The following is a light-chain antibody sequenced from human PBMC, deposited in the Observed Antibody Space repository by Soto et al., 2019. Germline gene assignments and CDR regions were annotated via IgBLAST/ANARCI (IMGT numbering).Light chain of an antibody. CDR1: QFISIW. CDR2: DAS. V-gene: IGKV1-5*01. CDR3: QQYNAYPFT. J-gene: IGKJ3*01. Sequence: DIQMTQSPSTLSASVGDRVTITCRASQFISIWLAWYQQKPGKAPKLLLYDASILQSGVPSRFSGSASGTEFILTVDGLQPDDFATDYCQQYNAYPFTFGPGTKVDIK.